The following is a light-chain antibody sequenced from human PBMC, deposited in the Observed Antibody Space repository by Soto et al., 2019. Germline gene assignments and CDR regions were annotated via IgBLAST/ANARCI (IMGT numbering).Light chain of an antibody. Sequence: EIVMTHSPATLSVSLWEIATLSCRASQSVSSNLAWYQQKPGQAPRLLIYGASGRATGIPDRFSGSGSGTDFTLTISRLEPEDFAVYYCHQYGRSPRTFGQGTKVDIK. V-gene: IGKV3-20*01. CDR3: HQYGRSPRT. J-gene: IGKJ1*01. CDR2: GAS. CDR1: QSVSSN.